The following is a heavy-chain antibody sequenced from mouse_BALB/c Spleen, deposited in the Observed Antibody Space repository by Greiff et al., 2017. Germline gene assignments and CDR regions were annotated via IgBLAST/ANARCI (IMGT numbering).Heavy chain of an antibody. D-gene: IGHD2-4*01. J-gene: IGHJ3*01. CDR3: ARRDYDYDGFAY. V-gene: IGHV2-2*02. CDR2: IWSGGST. Sequence: VKLMESGPGLVQPSQSLSITCTVSGFSLTSYGVHWVRQSPGKGLEWLGVIWSGGSTDYNAAFISRLSISKDNSKSQVFFKMNSLQANDTAIYYCARRDYDYDGFAYWGQGTLVTVSA. CDR1: GFSLTSYG.